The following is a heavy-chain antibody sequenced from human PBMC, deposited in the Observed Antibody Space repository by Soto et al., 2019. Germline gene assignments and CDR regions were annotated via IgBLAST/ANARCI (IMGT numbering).Heavy chain of an antibody. D-gene: IGHD2-21*02. Sequence: ASVNVSCKASGYTFTGYYMHWVRQAPGQGLEWMGWINPNSGGTNYAQKFQGRVTMTRDTSISTAYMELSRLRSDDTAVYYCAREDIVVVTAIQVGMDVWGQGTTVTVSS. J-gene: IGHJ6*02. V-gene: IGHV1-2*02. CDR1: GYTFTGYY. CDR2: INPNSGGT. CDR3: AREDIVVVTAIQVGMDV.